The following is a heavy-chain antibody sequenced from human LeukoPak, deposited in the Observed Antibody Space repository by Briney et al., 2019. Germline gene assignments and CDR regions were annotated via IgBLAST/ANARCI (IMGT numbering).Heavy chain of an antibody. J-gene: IGHJ3*02. D-gene: IGHD1-1*01. CDR2: IYYSGST. Sequence: SETLSLTCTVSGVSISSYYWSWIRQPPGKGLEWIGYIYYSGSTNYNPSLKSRVTISVDTSKNQFSLKLSSVTAADTAVFYCARLRPETGRGAFDIWGQGTMVTVSS. CDR1: GVSISSYY. CDR3: ARLRPETGRGAFDI. V-gene: IGHV4-59*01.